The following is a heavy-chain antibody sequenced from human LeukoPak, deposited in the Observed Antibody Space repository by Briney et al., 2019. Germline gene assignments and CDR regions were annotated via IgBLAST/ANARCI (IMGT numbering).Heavy chain of an antibody. CDR3: ARDHGSGFSPHAFDI. CDR2: IYYSGST. V-gene: IGHV4-59*01. Sequence: PSETLSLTCTVSGGSINNYYWSWIRQPPGKGLEWIGYIYYSGSTNYNPSLKSRVTISVDTSKNQSSLKLSSVTAADTAVYYCARDHGSGFSPHAFDIWGQGTMVTVSS. J-gene: IGHJ3*02. D-gene: IGHD3-10*01. CDR1: GGSINNYY.